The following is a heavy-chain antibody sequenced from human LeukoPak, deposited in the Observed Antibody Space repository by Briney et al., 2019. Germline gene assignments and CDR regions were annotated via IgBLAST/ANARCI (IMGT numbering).Heavy chain of an antibody. CDR1: GFTFSAYW. Sequence: GGSLRLSCAASGFTFSAYWMSWVRQAPGKGLEGVANIKQDGSDKYSVDSVKGRFTISRDNAKNSLYLQMNSLRAEDTAVYYCARKTVVGSYFDYWGQGTPVTVSS. V-gene: IGHV3-7*03. J-gene: IGHJ4*02. CDR3: ARKTVVGSYFDY. CDR2: IKQDGSDK. D-gene: IGHD4-23*01.